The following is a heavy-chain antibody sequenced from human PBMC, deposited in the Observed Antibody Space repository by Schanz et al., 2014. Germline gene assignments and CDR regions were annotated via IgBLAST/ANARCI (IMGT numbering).Heavy chain of an antibody. Sequence: VQLLESGGGLVRPGGSLRLSCAASGFTFGGYALHWVRQAPGKGLEWVAVISYDGSTKYYADSVKGRFTISRDNSKNTLYLQINSLRAEDTAVYCCASGGYCTNGVCNGGRNWFDPWGQGTLVTVSS. CDR1: GFTFGGYA. D-gene: IGHD2-8*01. CDR3: ASGGYCTNGVCNGGRNWFDP. CDR2: ISYDGSTK. J-gene: IGHJ5*02. V-gene: IGHV3-30-3*01.